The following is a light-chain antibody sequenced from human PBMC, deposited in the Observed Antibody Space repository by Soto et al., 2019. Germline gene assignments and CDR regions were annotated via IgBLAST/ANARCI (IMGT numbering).Light chain of an antibody. J-gene: IGKJ1*01. Sequence: DIKMNQSPSTLSATVGDRVVITCRASQSITTWLAWYQQKPGKAPKLLIYDASSLESGVPSRFSGSGSGTEFTLTISSLQPDDFATYYCQQYNDYWTFGQGTKVDI. V-gene: IGKV1-5*01. CDR1: QSITTW. CDR2: DAS. CDR3: QQYNDYWT.